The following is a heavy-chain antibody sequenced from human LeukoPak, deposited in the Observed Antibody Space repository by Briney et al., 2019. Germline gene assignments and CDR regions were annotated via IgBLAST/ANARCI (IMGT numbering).Heavy chain of an antibody. V-gene: IGHV4-39*07. Sequence: SETLSLTCTVSGGSISSGSFYWGWIRQPPGKGLEWIGEINHSGSTNYNPSLKSRVTISVDTSKNQFSLKLSSVTAADTAVYYCARSRRFNDFWATPVGKRLISWFDPWGQGTLVTVSS. CDR1: GGSISSGSFY. CDR3: ARSRRFNDFWATPVGKRLISWFDP. J-gene: IGHJ5*02. CDR2: INHSGST. D-gene: IGHD3-3*01.